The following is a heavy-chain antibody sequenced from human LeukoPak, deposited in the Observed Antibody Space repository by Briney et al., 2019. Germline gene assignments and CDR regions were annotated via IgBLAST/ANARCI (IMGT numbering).Heavy chain of an antibody. J-gene: IGHJ4*02. D-gene: IGHD3-10*01. CDR3: ARESLWFGELSPHTFDY. Sequence: PSETLSLTCTVSGSSISSGSYYWSWIRQPAGKGLEWIGRIYTSGSTNYNPSLKSRVTISVDTYKNQFSLKLSSVTAADTAVYYCARESLWFGELSPHTFDYWGQGTLVTVSS. CDR1: GSSISSGSYY. V-gene: IGHV4-61*02. CDR2: IYTSGST.